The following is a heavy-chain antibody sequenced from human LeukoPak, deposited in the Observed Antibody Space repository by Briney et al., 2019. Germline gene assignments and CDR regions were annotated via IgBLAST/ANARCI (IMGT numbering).Heavy chain of an antibody. J-gene: IGHJ6*02. V-gene: IGHV1-2*02. Sequence: ASVKVSCNASRYTFTAYYMPWVRQAPGQGLGWSGSIKPNIGGTNYEQKFQGRVTMTRDTSISTDYIELSMLRSDDTAVYYCAGARRGYCSGGSCYSIYYVMDVWGQGTTVTVSS. CDR3: AGARRGYCSGGSCYSIYYVMDV. D-gene: IGHD2-15*01. CDR1: RYTFTAYY. CDR2: IKPNIGGT.